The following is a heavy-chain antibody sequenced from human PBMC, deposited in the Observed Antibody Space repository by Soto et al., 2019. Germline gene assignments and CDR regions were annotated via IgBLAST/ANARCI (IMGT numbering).Heavy chain of an antibody. CDR3: AKLGEDDAFGI. Sequence: QVQLVESGGGVVQPGRSLRLSCAASGFTFSSYGMHWVRQAPGKGLEWVAVIWDDGSDKYYADSVKGRFTISRDNSKNTLYLQMNSLRAEDTAVYYCAKLGEDDAFGIWGQGTMVTVSS. CDR1: GFTFSSYG. CDR2: IWDDGSDK. V-gene: IGHV3-33*06. J-gene: IGHJ3*02. D-gene: IGHD3-10*01.